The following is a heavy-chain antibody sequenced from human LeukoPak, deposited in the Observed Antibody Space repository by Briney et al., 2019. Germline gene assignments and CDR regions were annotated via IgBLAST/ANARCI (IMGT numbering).Heavy chain of an antibody. J-gene: IGHJ6*04. CDR1: GGSVSSGSYY. V-gene: IGHV4-61*01. Sequence: SETLSLTCTVSGGSVSSGSYYWSWIRQPPGKGLEWIGYIYYSGSTNYNPSLKSRVTISVDTSKNQFSLKLSSVTAADTAVYYCARAVGYCSSTSCYVAGYYYGMDVWGKGTTVAVSS. CDR3: ARAVGYCSSTSCYVAGYYYGMDV. CDR2: IYYSGST. D-gene: IGHD2-2*01.